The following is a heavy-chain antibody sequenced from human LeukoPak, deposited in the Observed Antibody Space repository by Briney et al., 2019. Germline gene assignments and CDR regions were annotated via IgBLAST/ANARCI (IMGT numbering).Heavy chain of an antibody. CDR3: AREPPYYYYVDV. CDR1: GFTFSSYA. J-gene: IGHJ6*03. CDR2: ISYDGSNK. Sequence: GSLRLSCAASGFTFSSYAMHWVRQAPGKGLEWVAVISYDGSNKYYADSVKGRFTISRDNSKNTLYLQMNSLRAEDTAVYYCAREPPYYYYVDVWGKGTTVTVSS. V-gene: IGHV3-30*01.